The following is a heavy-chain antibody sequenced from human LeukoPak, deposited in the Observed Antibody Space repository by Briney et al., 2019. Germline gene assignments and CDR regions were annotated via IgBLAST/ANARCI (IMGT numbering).Heavy chain of an antibody. J-gene: IGHJ3*01. V-gene: IGHV1-18*01. D-gene: IGHD3-10*01. CDR2: SSTYNGDR. CDR1: GYAFNKYG. Sequence: ASVKVSCKASGYAFNKYGIGWLRQAPGQNLEWMGWSSTYNGDRKSAQKFQGRVTMTTDTPTSTAYMELRSLRSDDTAMYCCARDRSGSLVAFDFWGPGTMVTVSS. CDR3: ARDRSGSLVAFDF.